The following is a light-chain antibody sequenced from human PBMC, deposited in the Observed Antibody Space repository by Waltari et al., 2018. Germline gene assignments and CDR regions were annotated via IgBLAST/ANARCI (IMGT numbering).Light chain of an antibody. J-gene: IGLJ3*02. Sequence: QSALNQEASVSGTVGQKVTLSCTGNNNNIGTYGVGWYQQISHGPPKRVMFGLSLPAGIPDRFSGSKSGTTASLTMSGLQPEDEGDYFCSTWDHSLNGRVFGGGTRLTVL. V-gene: IGLV1-36*01. CDR2: GLS. CDR3: STWDHSLNGRV. CDR1: NNNIGTYG.